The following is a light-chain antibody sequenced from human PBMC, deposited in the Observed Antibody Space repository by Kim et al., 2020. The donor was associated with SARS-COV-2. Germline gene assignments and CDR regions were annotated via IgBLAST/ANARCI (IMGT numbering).Light chain of an antibody. CDR3: HSYDSGLTGYV. V-gene: IGLV1-40*01. CDR1: SSNIGADSD. CDR2: GDT. Sequence: QGVTTACTGSSSNIGADSDVNWYQHLPGTAPKLLIFGDTTRASGVPGRFSGSKSGTSASLAITGLQAEDEGDYYCHSYDSGLTGYVFGSGTKVTVL. J-gene: IGLJ1*01.